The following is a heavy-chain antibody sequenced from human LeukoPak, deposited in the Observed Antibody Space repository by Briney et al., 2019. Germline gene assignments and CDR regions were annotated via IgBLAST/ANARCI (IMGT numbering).Heavy chain of an antibody. CDR2: IYLYGTT. CDR3: ARQKWEQQGRDYYFNGLDV. J-gene: IGHJ6*04. Sequence: SETLSLTCSVSIGSISSSKWWSWVRQSPVKGLEWIGEIYLYGTTNYNPSFTSRVTMSVDRSRNQFSLKLTSVTAADTAVYYCARQKWEQQGRDYYFNGLDVWGSGTTVIVSS. CDR1: IGSISSSKW. D-gene: IGHD1/OR15-1a*01. V-gene: IGHV4-4*02.